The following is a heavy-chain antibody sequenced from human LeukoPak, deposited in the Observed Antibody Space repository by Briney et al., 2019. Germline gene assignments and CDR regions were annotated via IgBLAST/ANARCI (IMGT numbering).Heavy chain of an antibody. CDR1: GFTFSSCA. Sequence: PGGSLRLSCVASGFTFSSCAMSWVRQAPGEGLEWVSAIDVGGGNTYYADSVKGRFTFSRDNFKNTLHLQMNSLRAEDTAVYYCAKADTGGNYFDHWGQGTLVTVSS. CDR2: IDVGGGNT. V-gene: IGHV3-23*01. CDR3: AKADTGGNYFDH. D-gene: IGHD1-26*01. J-gene: IGHJ4*02.